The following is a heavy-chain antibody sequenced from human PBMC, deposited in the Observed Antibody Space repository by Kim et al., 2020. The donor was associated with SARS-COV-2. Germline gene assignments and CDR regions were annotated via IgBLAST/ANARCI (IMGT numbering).Heavy chain of an antibody. D-gene: IGHD3-22*01. CDR1: GFTFSSDS. J-gene: IGHJ4*02. CDR2: ISSSSSSTI. V-gene: IGHV3-48*04. CDR3: ARSGYYDSSGATDY. Sequence: GGSLRLSCAASGFTFSSDSMNWVRQAPGKGMEWVSYISSSSSSTIYYADSVKGRFTISRDNAKNSLYLQMNSLRAEDTAVYYCARSGYYDSSGATDYWGQGTLVTVSS.